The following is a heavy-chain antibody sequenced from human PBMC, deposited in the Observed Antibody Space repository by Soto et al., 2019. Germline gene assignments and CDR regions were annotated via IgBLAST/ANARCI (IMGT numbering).Heavy chain of an antibody. D-gene: IGHD2-15*01. Sequence: QVQLVESGGGVVQPGKSLRLSCAASGFAFSHYPVHWVRQAPGKGLEWVAVISYDGSNKYHEDSVKGRFTIFRDNSKNTLYLQMNSLRDEDTAVYYCVREGDCSGGSCSIFDYWGQGTLVTVSS. J-gene: IGHJ4*02. CDR3: VREGDCSGGSCSIFDY. CDR2: ISYDGSNK. V-gene: IGHV3-30-3*01. CDR1: GFAFSHYP.